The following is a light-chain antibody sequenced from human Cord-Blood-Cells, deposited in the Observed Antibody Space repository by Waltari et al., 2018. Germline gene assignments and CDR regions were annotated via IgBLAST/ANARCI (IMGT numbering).Light chain of an antibody. Sequence: QSALTQPPSVSGSPGQSVTLSCTGTSSDVGSYNRVSWYQQPPGTAPKLMIYEVSNRPSGVPDRFSWSKAGNTSSLTISGIQADDETDYYCSSYTSSSTVVFGGGTKLTVL. CDR3: SSYTSSSTVV. V-gene: IGLV2-18*02. CDR1: SSDVGSYNR. J-gene: IGLJ2*01. CDR2: EVS.